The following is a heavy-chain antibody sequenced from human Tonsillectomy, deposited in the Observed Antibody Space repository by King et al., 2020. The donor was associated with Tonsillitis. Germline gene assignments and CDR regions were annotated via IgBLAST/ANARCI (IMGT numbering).Heavy chain of an antibody. Sequence: VQLVESGGGVVQPGRSLRLSCAASGFTFSSYAMHWVRQAPGKGLEWVAVISYDGSNKYFADSVKGRFTISRDNSKNTLYLQMNSLSAEDTAVYYCARDGWWEQTSSYDYGMDVWGQGGTVTVSS. V-gene: IGHV3-30-3*01. CDR3: ARDGWWEQTSSYDYGMDV. J-gene: IGHJ6*02. CDR2: ISYDGSNK. CDR1: GFTFSSYA. D-gene: IGHD2-15*01.